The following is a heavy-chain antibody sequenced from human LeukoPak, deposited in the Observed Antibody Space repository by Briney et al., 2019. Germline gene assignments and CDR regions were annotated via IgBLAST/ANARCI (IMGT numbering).Heavy chain of an antibody. V-gene: IGHV4-34*01. CDR1: GGSFSDYY. CDR3: ARGRSRYCSSTSCLRGMDV. J-gene: IGHJ6*02. D-gene: IGHD2-2*01. CDR2: INYSGST. Sequence: SETLSLTCAVYGGSFSDYYWSWIRQPPGKGLEWIGEINYSGSTNYNPSLKSRVTILVDTSKNQFSLKLSSVTAADTAVYYCARGRSRYCSSTSCLRGMDVWGQGTTVTVSS.